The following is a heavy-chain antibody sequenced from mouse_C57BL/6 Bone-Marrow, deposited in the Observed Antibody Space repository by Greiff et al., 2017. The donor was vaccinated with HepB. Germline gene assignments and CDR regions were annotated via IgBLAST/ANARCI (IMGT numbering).Heavy chain of an antibody. J-gene: IGHJ1*03. CDR3: ARGGVRNGYWYCDV. CDR2: IYPGSGST. D-gene: IGHD1-1*02. V-gene: IGHV1-55*01. Sequence: QVQLKESGAELVKPGASVKMSCKASGYTFTSYWITWVKQRPGQGLEWIGDIYPGSGSTNYNEKFKSKATLTVDTSSSTAYMQLSSLTSEDSAVYYCARGGVRNGYWYCDVWGTGTTVTVSS. CDR1: GYTFTSYW.